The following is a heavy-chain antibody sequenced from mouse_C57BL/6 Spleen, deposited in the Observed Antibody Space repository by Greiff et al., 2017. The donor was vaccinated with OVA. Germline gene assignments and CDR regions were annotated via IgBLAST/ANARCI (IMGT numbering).Heavy chain of an antibody. J-gene: IGHJ2*01. CDR2: ISYDGSN. V-gene: IGHV3-6*01. Sequence: EVQLQQSGPGLVKPSQSLSLTCSVTGYSITSGYYWNWIRQFPGNKLEWMGYISYDGSNNYNPSLKNRISITRDTSKNQFFLKLNSVTTEDTATYYCAREELGLLFDYWGQGTTLTVSS. CDR1: GYSITSGYY. D-gene: IGHD4-1*01. CDR3: AREELGLLFDY.